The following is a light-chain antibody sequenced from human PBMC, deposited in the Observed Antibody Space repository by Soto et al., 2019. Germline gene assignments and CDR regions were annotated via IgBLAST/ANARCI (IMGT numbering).Light chain of an antibody. J-gene: IGKJ1*01. CDR1: QSIRRR. V-gene: IGKV1-5*01. CDR3: QQYNTYPWT. Sequence: DIQMAQSPSTLSGSVGGRVTITCRASQSIRRRLAWYQQKPGKAPNLLIYDASSLESGVPSRFSGGGSGTEFTLTISSLQPEDFATYYCQQYNTYPWTFGQGTKVELK. CDR2: DAS.